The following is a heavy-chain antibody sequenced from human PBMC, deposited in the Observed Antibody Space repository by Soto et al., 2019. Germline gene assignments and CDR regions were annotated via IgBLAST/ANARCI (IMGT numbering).Heavy chain of an antibody. V-gene: IGHV2-5*02. CDR2: ILWDDDK. D-gene: IGHD3-22*01. CDR1: GFSLTTSGVG. Sequence: QITLKESGPTLVKPTQTLTLTCTLSGFSLTTSGVGVGWIRQPPGKALEWLALILWDDDKRYIASLKSRITITKDASKNQVVLTMTSMGRVDAATYYCARYPFYHSSGYYPYLDYWGQGTRVTVSS. J-gene: IGHJ4*02. CDR3: ARYPFYHSSGYYPYLDY.